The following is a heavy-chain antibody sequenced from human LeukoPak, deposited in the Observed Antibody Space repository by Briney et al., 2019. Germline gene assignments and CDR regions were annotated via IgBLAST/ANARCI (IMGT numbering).Heavy chain of an antibody. CDR3: ARAGVGATDDAFDI. Sequence: QVQLQESGPGLVKPSETLSLTCTVSGGSISSYYWSWIRQPPGKGLGWIGYIYYSGSTNYNPSLKSRVTISVDTSKNQFSLKLSSVTAADTAVYYCARAGVGATDDAFDIWGQGTMVTVSS. D-gene: IGHD1-26*01. CDR1: GGSISSYY. J-gene: IGHJ3*02. CDR2: IYYSGST. V-gene: IGHV4-59*01.